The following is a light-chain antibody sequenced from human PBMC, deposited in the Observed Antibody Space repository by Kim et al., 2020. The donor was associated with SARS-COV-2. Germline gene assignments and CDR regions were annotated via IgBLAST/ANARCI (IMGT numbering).Light chain of an antibody. CDR1: QSIGTR. CDR3: QQSFSTPWLS. J-gene: IGKJ4*01. Sequence: IQMTQSPSSLAASVGDRITIACRASQSIGTRLNWYQQRPGKAPKLLIYGASSLQSGVPSRFSGAGSGTDFTLTISGLQPEDFATYYCQQSFSTPWLSFGGGTQVDIK. CDR2: GAS. V-gene: IGKV1-39*01.